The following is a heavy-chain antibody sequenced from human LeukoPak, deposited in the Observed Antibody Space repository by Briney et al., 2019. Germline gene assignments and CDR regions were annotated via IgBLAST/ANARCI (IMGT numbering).Heavy chain of an antibody. CDR1: GFTFSDYY. V-gene: IGHV3-11*01. J-gene: IGHJ4*02. Sequence: GGSLRLPCAASGFTFSDYYMSWIRQAPGKGLEWVSYISSSGSTTNYADSVRGRFTISRDNAKNSLYLQVNSLRAEDTAVYYCATTVAGLFDFWGQGTLVTVSS. CDR3: ATTVAGLFDF. D-gene: IGHD6-19*01. CDR2: ISSSGSTT.